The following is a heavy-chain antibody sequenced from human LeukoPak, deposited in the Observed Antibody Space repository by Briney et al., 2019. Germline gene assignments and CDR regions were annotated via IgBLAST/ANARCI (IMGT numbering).Heavy chain of an antibody. CDR2: INHSGRP. Sequence: PAETLSLTCAVYGGSFSGHYCSWIRQPPGKGLEWIGEINHSGRPNYNPPLKSRVTKSEDTSNNQFSLKLRALTPPDRAVFFCARCPARLILDVWGQGTTVTVSS. CDR1: GGSFSGHY. CDR3: ARCPARLILDV. J-gene: IGHJ6*02. D-gene: IGHD5-12*01. V-gene: IGHV4-34*01.